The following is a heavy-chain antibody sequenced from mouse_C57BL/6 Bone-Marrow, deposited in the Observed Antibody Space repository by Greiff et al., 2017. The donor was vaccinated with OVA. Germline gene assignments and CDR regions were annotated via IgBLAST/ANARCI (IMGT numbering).Heavy chain of an antibody. CDR3: TTASTMVTTGDFDY. Sequence: EVQLQQSGAELVRPGASVKLSCTASGFNIKDDYMHWVKQRPEQGLEWIGWIDPENGDTEYASKFQGKATITADTSSNTAYLQLSSLTSEDTAVYYCTTASTMVTTGDFDYWGQGTTLTVSS. CDR2: IDPENGDT. D-gene: IGHD2-2*01. V-gene: IGHV14-4*01. CDR1: GFNIKDDY. J-gene: IGHJ2*01.